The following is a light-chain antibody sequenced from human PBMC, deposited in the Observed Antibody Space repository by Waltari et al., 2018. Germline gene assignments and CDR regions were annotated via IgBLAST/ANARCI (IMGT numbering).Light chain of an antibody. CDR1: TSNIGKND. J-gene: IGLJ3*02. CDR2: DNY. Sequence: QSVLTQPPSVSADPGQKVTISCSGSTSNIGKNDVSWNQHLPGTAPKLLINDNYKRPSGIPDRFSGSKSGTSATLGITGLQTGDEADYYCATWDTSLSAVVFGGGTKVTVL. CDR3: ATWDTSLSAVV. V-gene: IGLV1-51*01.